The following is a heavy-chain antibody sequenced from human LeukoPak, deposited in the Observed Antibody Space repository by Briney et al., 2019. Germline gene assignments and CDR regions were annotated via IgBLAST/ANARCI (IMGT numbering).Heavy chain of an antibody. CDR3: ARGFRGHSSSSFDY. Sequence: SETLSLTCAVYGGSFSGYYWSWIRQPPGKGLEWIGEINHSGSTNYNPSLKSRVTISVDTSKNQSSLKLSSVTAADTAVYYCARGFRGHSSSSFDYWGQGTLVTVSS. J-gene: IGHJ4*02. CDR1: GGSFSGYY. CDR2: INHSGST. V-gene: IGHV4-34*01. D-gene: IGHD6-13*01.